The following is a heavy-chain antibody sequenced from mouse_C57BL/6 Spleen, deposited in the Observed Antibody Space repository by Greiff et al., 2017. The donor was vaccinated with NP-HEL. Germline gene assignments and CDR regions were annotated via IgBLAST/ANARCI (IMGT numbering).Heavy chain of an antibody. CDR1: GYTFTSYW. CDR3: ARNWEEYFDY. V-gene: IGHV1-55*01. D-gene: IGHD4-1*01. CDR2: IYPGSGST. J-gene: IGHJ2*01. Sequence: KQPGAELVKPGASVKMSCKASGYTFTSYWITWVKQRPGQGLEWIGDIYPGSGSTNYNEKFKSKATLTVDTSSSTAYMQLSSLTSEDSAVYYCARNWEEYFDYWGQGTTLTVSS.